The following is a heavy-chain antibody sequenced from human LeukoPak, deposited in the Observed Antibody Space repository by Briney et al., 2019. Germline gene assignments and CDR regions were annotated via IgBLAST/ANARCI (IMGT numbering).Heavy chain of an antibody. D-gene: IGHD5-12*01. CDR1: GYTFTSYY. V-gene: IGHV1-46*03. Sequence: ASVKVSCKASGYTFTSYYMHWVRQAPGQGLEWIGIINPSGGSTSYAQKFQGRVTMTRDTSTSTVYMELSSLRSPDTAVYYSATQTPQYSGYGYYYYSGMDVWGQGTTVTVSS. CDR2: INPSGGST. CDR3: ATQTPQYSGYGYYYYSGMDV. J-gene: IGHJ6*02.